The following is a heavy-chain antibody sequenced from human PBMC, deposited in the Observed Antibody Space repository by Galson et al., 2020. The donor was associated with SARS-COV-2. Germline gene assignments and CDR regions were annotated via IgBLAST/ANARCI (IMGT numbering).Heavy chain of an antibody. V-gene: IGHV2-5*02. J-gene: IGHJ2*01. CDR3: ARRVVVIGRGAFDI. CDR1: GFSLSTSGVG. Sequence: SGPTLVKPTQTLTLTCTFSGFSLSTSGVGLGWIRQPPGKALEWLALIYWDDDKRYSPSLKSRLTITKDTSKNQVVLTMTNMDPVDTATYYCARRVVVIGRGAFDIWGRGTLVTVSS. D-gene: IGHD3-22*01. CDR2: IYWDDDK.